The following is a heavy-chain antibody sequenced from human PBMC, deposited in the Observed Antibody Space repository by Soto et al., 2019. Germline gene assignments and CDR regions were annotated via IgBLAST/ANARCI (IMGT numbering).Heavy chain of an antibody. D-gene: IGHD3-3*01. CDR3: AHRVLRTVFGLVTTTAIYFDF. J-gene: IGHJ4*02. CDR2: IYWDDDK. CDR1: GFSLTTSGVG. Sequence: QITLNESGPTVVRPTETLTLTCRFSGFSLTTSGVGVGWIRQSPVKAPEWLALIYWDDDKRYSASLKSRLTITKDTSKNQVVLTVSDLDPTDTATYYCAHRVLRTVFGLVTTTAIYFDFWGQGTPVAASS. V-gene: IGHV2-5*02.